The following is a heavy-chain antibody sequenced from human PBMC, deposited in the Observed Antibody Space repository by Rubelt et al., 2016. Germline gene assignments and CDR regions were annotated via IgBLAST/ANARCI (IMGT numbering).Heavy chain of an antibody. Sequence: QITLKESGPTLVKPTQTLTLTCTFSGFSLTTSGLGVGWIRQPPGKALEWVALIYWDDDIRSSPSLKSGLPLPKDTSHNQVVPKITKDTAKNQGALKMTNMDPLDTATYDCAHNVDTAMADYWGQGTLVTVSS. CDR2: IYWDDDI. J-gene: IGHJ4*02. D-gene: IGHD5-18*01. V-gene: IGHV2-5*02. CDR1: GFSLTTSGLG. CDR3: TNMDPLDTATYDCAHNVDTAMADY.